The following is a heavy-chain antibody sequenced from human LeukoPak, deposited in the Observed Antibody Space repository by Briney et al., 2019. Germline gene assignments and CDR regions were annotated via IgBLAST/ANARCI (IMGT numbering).Heavy chain of an antibody. J-gene: IGHJ5*02. Sequence: GASVKVSCKASGYTFADHAVHWVRQASGQSLEWMGWINSVNGDTRYLQKLQGRVTITRDTSASTAYIELTSLTSEDTAIYYCARDARRCSGDVCHFGWFDPWGQGTLVTVSS. D-gene: IGHD2-15*01. V-gene: IGHV1-3*01. CDR1: GYTFADHA. CDR3: ARDARRCSGDVCHFGWFDP. CDR2: INSVNGDT.